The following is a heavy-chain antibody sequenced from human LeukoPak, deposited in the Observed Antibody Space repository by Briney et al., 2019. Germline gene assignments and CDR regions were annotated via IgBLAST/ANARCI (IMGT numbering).Heavy chain of an antibody. CDR3: ARHTMVRGEGAFDI. Sequence: SETLSLTCTVSGGSISTYYWSWIRQPAGKGLEWIGRIYTSGSTNYNPSLKSRVTMSVDTSKNQFSLKLSSVTAADTAVYYCARHTMVRGEGAFDIWGQGTMVTVSS. D-gene: IGHD3-10*01. CDR2: IYTSGST. CDR1: GGSISTYY. J-gene: IGHJ3*02. V-gene: IGHV4-4*07.